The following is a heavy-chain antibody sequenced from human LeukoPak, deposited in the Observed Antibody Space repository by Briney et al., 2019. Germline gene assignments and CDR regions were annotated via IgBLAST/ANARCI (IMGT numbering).Heavy chain of an antibody. CDR2: IIPIFGTA. D-gene: IGHD2-2*01. J-gene: IGHJ3*02. CDR1: GGTFSSYA. V-gene: IGHV1-69*05. CDR3: ARDARVVPAAIGAFDI. Sequence: ASVKVSCKASGGTFSSYAISWVQQAPGQGLEWMGGIIPIFGTANYAQKFQGRVTITTDESTSTAYMELSSLRSEDTAVYYCARDARVVPAAIGAFDIWGQGTMVTVSS.